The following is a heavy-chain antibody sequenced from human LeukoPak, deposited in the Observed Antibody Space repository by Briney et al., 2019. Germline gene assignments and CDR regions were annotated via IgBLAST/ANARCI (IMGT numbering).Heavy chain of an antibody. D-gene: IGHD6-13*01. CDR3: ARQGGYSSSPDF. J-gene: IGHJ4*02. Sequence: SETLSLTCTVSGGSISSYYWNWIRQPPGKGLEWIGYIYYSGSTNYNPSLKTRVTISVDTSKNQFSLKLSPVTAADTAVYYCARQGGYSSSPDFWGQGTLVTVSS. CDR2: IYYSGST. V-gene: IGHV4-59*08. CDR1: GGSISSYY.